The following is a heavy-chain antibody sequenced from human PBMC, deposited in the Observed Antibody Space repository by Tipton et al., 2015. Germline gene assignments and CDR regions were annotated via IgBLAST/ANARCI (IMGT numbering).Heavy chain of an antibody. V-gene: IGHV3-23*01. Sequence: SLRLSCAASGFTFTTYAMSWVRQAPGKGLEWVSSISASGDSAYYTDSVKGRFTISRDNAKNYLYLEMNSLRAEDTAFYYCARSGGYGWDSWGQGTLVTVSS. CDR2: ISASGDSA. CDR1: GFTFTTYA. J-gene: IGHJ4*02. D-gene: IGHD5-12*01. CDR3: ARSGGYGWDS.